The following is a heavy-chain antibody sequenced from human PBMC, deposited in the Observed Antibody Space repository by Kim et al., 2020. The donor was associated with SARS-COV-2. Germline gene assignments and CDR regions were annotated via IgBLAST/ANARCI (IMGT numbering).Heavy chain of an antibody. J-gene: IGHJ4*02. V-gene: IGHV4-34*01. CDR2: GRT. CDR3: ARGYYIFDY. Sequence: GRTNNNPSQKRRVTISVDTSKNQFSLKLSSVTAADTAVYYCARGYYIFDYWGQGTLVTVSS. D-gene: IGHD3-10*01.